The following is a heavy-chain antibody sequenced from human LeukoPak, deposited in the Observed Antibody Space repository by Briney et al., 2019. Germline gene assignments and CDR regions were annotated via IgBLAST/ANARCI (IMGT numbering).Heavy chain of an antibody. CDR2: ISGSGGST. Sequence: GGSLRLSWAASGFTFTSYAMSWVRQPPGKGLEWLSAISGSGGSTYYADSVKGRSTISRDNSKNTLYLKMNSLRAEDTAVYYCAKSVPGYSSSWYDYWREGTLVTVSS. D-gene: IGHD6-13*01. V-gene: IGHV3-23*01. J-gene: IGHJ4*02. CDR3: AKSVPGYSSSWYDY. CDR1: GFTFTSYA.